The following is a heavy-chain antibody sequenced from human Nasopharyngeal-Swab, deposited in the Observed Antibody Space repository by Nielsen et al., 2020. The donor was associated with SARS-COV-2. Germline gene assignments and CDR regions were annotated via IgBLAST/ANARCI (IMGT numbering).Heavy chain of an antibody. Sequence: WIRQPPGKRLEWVSYISSSGSTIYYADSVKGRFTISRDNAKNSLYLQMNSLRAEDTAVYYCARAGNFWSGYYRSYYYGMDVWGQGTTVTVSS. CDR2: ISSSGSTI. D-gene: IGHD3-3*01. J-gene: IGHJ6*02. V-gene: IGHV3-11*01. CDR3: ARAGNFWSGYYRSYYYGMDV.